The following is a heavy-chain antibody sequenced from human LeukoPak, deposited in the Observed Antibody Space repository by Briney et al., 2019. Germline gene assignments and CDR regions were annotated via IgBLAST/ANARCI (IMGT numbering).Heavy chain of an antibody. D-gene: IGHD6-19*01. V-gene: IGHV3-30*02. CDR1: GFTFSSYG. J-gene: IGHJ4*02. CDR2: IRYDGSNK. CDR3: ARRISSGWYGEDY. Sequence: GGSLRLSCAASGFTFSSYGMHWVRQAPGKGLEWVAFIRYDGSNKYYADSVKGRFTISRDNSKNTLYLQMNSLRAEDTAVYYCARRISSGWYGEDYWGQGTLVTVSS.